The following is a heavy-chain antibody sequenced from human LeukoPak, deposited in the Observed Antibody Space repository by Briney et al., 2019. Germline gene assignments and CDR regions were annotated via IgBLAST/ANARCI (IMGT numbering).Heavy chain of an antibody. CDR3: ARRGYCSGGTCLTFDL. CDR2: IYYSGTT. CDR1: GASISSSY. Sequence: SETLSLTCTVSGASISSSYWSWIRQPPGKGLEWIGYIYYSGTTNYNPSLMSRLTISVDTSKNQFSLKLSSVTAADTAVYYCARRGYCSGGTCLTFDLWGQGTLVTVSS. D-gene: IGHD2-15*01. V-gene: IGHV4-59*08. J-gene: IGHJ4*02.